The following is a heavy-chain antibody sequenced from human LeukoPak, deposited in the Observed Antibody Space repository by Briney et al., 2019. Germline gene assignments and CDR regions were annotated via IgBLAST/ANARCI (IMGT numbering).Heavy chain of an antibody. CDR3: ARVGVATIFGWLAP. D-gene: IGHD5-12*01. Sequence: GGSLSLSCAASGFPFYDYVMSWVRQAPGEGVEWVSGMNWYGGSTVYADFVKGLFTISRDSAKNSLYLQMNSLRAEDTALYYCARVGVATIFGWLAPLGEGTMVTVS. V-gene: IGHV3-20*04. CDR2: MNWYGGST. J-gene: IGHJ5*02. CDR1: GFPFYDYV.